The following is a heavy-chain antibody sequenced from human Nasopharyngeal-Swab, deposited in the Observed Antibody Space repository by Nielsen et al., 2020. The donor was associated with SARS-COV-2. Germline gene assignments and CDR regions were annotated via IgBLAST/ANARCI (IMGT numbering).Heavy chain of an antibody. D-gene: IGHD3-9*01. V-gene: IGHV3-23*01. J-gene: IGHJ4*02. CDR3: AKVPYYDILTGYLPYYFDY. CDR1: GFTFSSYA. Sequence: GESLKISCAASGFTFSSYAMSWVRQAPGKGLEWVSAISGSGGSTYYAGSVKGRFTISRDNSKNTLYLQMNSLRAEDTAVYYCAKVPYYDILTGYLPYYFDYWGQGTLVTVSS. CDR2: ISGSGGST.